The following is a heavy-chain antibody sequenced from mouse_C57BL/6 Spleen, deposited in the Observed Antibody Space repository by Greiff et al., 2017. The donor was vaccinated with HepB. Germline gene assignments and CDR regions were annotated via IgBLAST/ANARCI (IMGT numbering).Heavy chain of an antibody. Sequence: EVQLQQSGPELVKPGASVKISCKASGYTFTDYYMNWVKQSHGKSLEWIGDINPNNGGTSYNQKFKGKATLTVDKSSSTAYMELRSLTSEDSAVYYCATTILRRGFAYWGQGTPVTVSA. CDR3: ATTILRRGFAY. J-gene: IGHJ3*01. CDR1: GYTFTDYY. V-gene: IGHV1-26*01. D-gene: IGHD2-1*01. CDR2: INPNNGGT.